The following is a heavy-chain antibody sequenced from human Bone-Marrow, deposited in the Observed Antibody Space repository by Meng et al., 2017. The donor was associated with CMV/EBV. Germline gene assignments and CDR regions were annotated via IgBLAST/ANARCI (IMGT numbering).Heavy chain of an antibody. Sequence: SVKVSCKASGGTFSSHTFSWVRQAPGQGLEWMGRIIPLLGLVNYAQKFQGRVTITADKSTSIAYMELSSLRFEDTAGYYCATGEKTGARYTFDIWGQGTVVTVSS. CDR2: IIPLLGLV. J-gene: IGHJ3*02. D-gene: IGHD7-27*01. CDR3: ATGEKTGARYTFDI. V-gene: IGHV1-69*02. CDR1: GGTFSSHT.